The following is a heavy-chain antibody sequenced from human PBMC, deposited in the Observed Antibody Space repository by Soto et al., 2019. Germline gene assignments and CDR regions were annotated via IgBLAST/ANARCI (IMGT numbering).Heavy chain of an antibody. CDR2: IYYSGST. V-gene: IGHV4-59*07. CDR1: GGSISSYY. CDR3: ARNQQLRYYYYYYMDV. D-gene: IGHD3-9*01. J-gene: IGHJ6*03. Sequence: SDTLSLICTVSGGSISSYYWSWIRQPPGKGLEWIGYIYYSGSTNYNPSLKSRVTISVDTSKNQFSLKLSSVTAADTAVYYCARNQQLRYYYYYYMDVWGKGTTVTVSS.